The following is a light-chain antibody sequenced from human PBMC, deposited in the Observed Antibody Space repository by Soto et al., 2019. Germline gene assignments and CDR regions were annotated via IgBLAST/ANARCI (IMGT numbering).Light chain of an antibody. CDR1: SSDVGGYNF. Sequence: QSALTQPPSASGSPGQSVAISCTGTSSDVGGYNFVSWYRQHPGKAPKLIIYEVTKRPSGVPDRFSGSKSGNTASLTVSGLQAEYEADYYCSSFAGNNNLRFGGGTKLTVL. CDR2: EVT. CDR3: SSFAGNNNLR. V-gene: IGLV2-8*01. J-gene: IGLJ2*01.